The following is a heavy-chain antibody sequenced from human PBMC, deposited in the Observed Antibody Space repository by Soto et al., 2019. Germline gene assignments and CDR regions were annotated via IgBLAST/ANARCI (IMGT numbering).Heavy chain of an antibody. CDR2: IYYSGST. D-gene: IGHD4-4*01. CDR3: ARIYSPAVAARAYYFDY. Sequence: PSETLSLTCTVSGGSISSYYWSWIRQPPGKGLEWIGYIYYSGSTNYNPSLKSRVTISVDTSKNQFSLKLSSVTAADTAVYYCARIYSPAVAARAYYFDYWGQGTLVTVSS. CDR1: GGSISSYY. V-gene: IGHV4-59*01. J-gene: IGHJ4*02.